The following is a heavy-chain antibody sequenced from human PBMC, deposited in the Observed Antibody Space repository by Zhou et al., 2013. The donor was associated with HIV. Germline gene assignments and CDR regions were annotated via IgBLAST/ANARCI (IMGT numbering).Heavy chain of an antibody. Sequence: QVHLGQSGAEVKKPGSSIKVSCKASGGNFNTYVINWVRQATGQGLEWMGWMNPNSGKGYYAQRFQGRVTMSRNISTTTAHMELSSLTSEDTAVYYCGRRGSWGDRTTIIRGGVDVWGQGTTVSVSS. CDR1: GGNFNTYV. CDR2: MNPNSGKG. CDR3: GRRGSWGDRTTIIRGGVDV. V-gene: IGHV1-8*01. J-gene: IGHJ6*02. D-gene: IGHD3-10*01.